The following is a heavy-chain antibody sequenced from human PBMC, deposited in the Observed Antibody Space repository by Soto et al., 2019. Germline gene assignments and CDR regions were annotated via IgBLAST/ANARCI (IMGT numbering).Heavy chain of an antibody. V-gene: IGHV4-59*01. CDR2: ISYSGPT. CDR1: GGSIHNYY. CDR3: TRATYYRYYFDV. D-gene: IGHD3-10*01. J-gene: IGHJ4*01. Sequence: SETLSLTCTVSGGSIHNYYLSWIRQSPGKGLEWIGYISYSGPTNYNPSLKSRVTISIDRSENQFSLKVSSVTAADTAVYFCTRATYYRYYFDVWGHGTLVTVS.